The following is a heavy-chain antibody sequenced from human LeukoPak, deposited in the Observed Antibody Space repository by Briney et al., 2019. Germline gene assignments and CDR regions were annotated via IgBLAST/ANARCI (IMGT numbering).Heavy chain of an antibody. CDR3: ARTTEGYCRGRSCYSYYYYMDV. D-gene: IGHD2-15*01. J-gene: IGHJ6*03. Sequence: SETLSLTCTVSGGSISSYYWSWIRQPPGKGLEWIGYIYYSGSTNYNPSLKSRVTISVDTSKNQFSLKLRSVTAADTAVYYCARTTEGYCRGRSCYSYYYYMDVWGKGTTVTISS. CDR1: GGSISSYY. CDR2: IYYSGST. V-gene: IGHV4-59*01.